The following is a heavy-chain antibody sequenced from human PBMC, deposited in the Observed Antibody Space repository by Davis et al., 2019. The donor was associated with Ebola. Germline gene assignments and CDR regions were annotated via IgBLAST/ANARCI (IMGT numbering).Heavy chain of an antibody. CDR1: GYTFTSYG. J-gene: IGHJ6*02. V-gene: IGHV1-18*01. CDR3: ARAPRRTEDLVHAMDV. Sequence: AASVKVSCKASGYTFTSYGISWVRQAPGQGLEWMGWISAYNDNTNYAQKLQGRVTMTTDTSTRTAYMELRGLRSDDTAVYYCARAPRRTEDLVHAMDVWGQGTTVTVSS. CDR2: ISAYNDNT. D-gene: IGHD3/OR15-3a*01.